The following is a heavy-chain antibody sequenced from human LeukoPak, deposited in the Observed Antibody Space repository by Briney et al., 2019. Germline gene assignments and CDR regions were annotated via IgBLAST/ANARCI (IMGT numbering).Heavy chain of an antibody. Sequence: GGSLRLSCAASGFTFSSYWMSWVRQAPGKGLEWVANIKQDGSEKYYVDSVKGRFTISRDNAKNSLYLQMNSLRAEDTAVYYCASSSGGSWNDAFDIWGQGIMVTVSS. CDR1: GFTFSSYW. CDR3: ASSSGGSWNDAFDI. V-gene: IGHV3-7*01. CDR2: IKQDGSEK. D-gene: IGHD2-15*01. J-gene: IGHJ3*02.